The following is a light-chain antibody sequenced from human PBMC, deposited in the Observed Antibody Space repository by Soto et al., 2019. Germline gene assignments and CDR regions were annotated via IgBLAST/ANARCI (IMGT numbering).Light chain of an antibody. CDR1: QGISNF. CDR2: AAS. V-gene: IGKV1-27*01. J-gene: IGKJ3*01. CDR3: QKYDSAPFT. Sequence: DIPMTQSPSSLSASVGDRLTITCRASQGISNFLVWYQQKPGKVPKVLIYAASTLQSGVPSRFSGIGSGTDFTLTISSLQPEDVATYYCQKYDSAPFTFGPGTKVDIK.